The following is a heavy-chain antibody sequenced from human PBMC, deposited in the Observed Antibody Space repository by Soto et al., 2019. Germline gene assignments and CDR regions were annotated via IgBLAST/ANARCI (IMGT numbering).Heavy chain of an antibody. CDR2: INHSGST. V-gene: IGHV4-34*01. Sequence: PSETLSLTCAVYGGSFSGYYWSWIRQPPGKGLEWIGEINHSGSTNYNPSLKSRVTISVDTSKNQFSLKLSSVTAADTAVYYCARGQYRHCSSTSCYFNYWGQGTLVTVS. CDR1: GGSFSGYY. D-gene: IGHD2-2*01. J-gene: IGHJ4*02. CDR3: ARGQYRHCSSTSCYFNY.